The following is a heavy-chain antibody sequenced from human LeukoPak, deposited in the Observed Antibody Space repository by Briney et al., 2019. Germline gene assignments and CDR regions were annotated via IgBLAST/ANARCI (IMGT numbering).Heavy chain of an antibody. CDR3: ARSVLGDFYYYYMDV. Sequence: GASVKVSCKASGYTFTSYYMHWVRQAPGQGLEWMGIINPSGGSTSYAQKFQGRVTMTRDMSTSTVYMELSSLRSEDMAVYYCARSVLGDFYYYYMDVWGKGTTVTISS. J-gene: IGHJ6*03. CDR2: INPSGGST. V-gene: IGHV1-46*01. CDR1: GYTFTSYY.